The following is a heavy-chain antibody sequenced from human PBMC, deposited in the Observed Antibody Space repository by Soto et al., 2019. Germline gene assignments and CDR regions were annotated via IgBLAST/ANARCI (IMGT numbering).Heavy chain of an antibody. D-gene: IGHD3-10*01. Sequence: QVQLVESGGGVVQPGRSLRLSCAASGFPFSSYGMHWVREAPGKGLEWVAVISYDGSNKYYADSVKGRFTISRDNSASTLYLRMSRLTPEETIVYYRIGGQYYFDCRGQGTLVTVSP. CDR3: IGGQYYFDC. J-gene: IGHJ4*02. CDR2: ISYDGSNK. V-gene: IGHV3-30*03. CDR1: GFPFSSYG.